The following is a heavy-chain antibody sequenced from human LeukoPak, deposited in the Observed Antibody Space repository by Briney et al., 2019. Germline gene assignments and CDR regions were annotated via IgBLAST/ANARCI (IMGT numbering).Heavy chain of an antibody. CDR3: ARHPAAAADNQTYMDV. CDR2: IYPGDSDT. CDR1: GYSITSYW. D-gene: IGHD6-13*01. J-gene: IGHJ6*03. Sequence: PGASLLICCKGSGYSITSYWIGWLRQMGGKLVEWMGIIYPGDSDTRYSPSFQGQVTISADKSISTAYLQWSSLKASDTAMYDCARHPAAAADNQTYMDVWGKGTTVTVSS. V-gene: IGHV5-51*01.